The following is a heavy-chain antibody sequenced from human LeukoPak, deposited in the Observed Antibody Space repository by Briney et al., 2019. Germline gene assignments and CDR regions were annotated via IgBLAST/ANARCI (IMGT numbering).Heavy chain of an antibody. D-gene: IGHD2-15*01. Sequence: GGSLRLSCAASGFTFSGSAMHWVRQASGKGLEWVGRIRSKANSYATAYAASVKGRFTISRDNFKNALYLQMTSLRAEDTALYHCAKDIVRGDCSAGSCYPLGNWGRGTRVTVSS. V-gene: IGHV3-73*01. CDR3: AKDIVRGDCSAGSCYPLGN. CDR2: IRSKANSYAT. J-gene: IGHJ4*02. CDR1: GFTFSGSA.